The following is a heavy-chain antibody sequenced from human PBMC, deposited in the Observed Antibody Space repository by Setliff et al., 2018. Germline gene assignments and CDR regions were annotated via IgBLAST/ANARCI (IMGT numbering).Heavy chain of an antibody. V-gene: IGHV3-23*01. CDR3: AKHGAYNDFLTGYNFYYDMDV. CDR1: GFTFSSSA. CDR2: ISSTITST. Sequence: GGSLRLSCAASGFTFSSSAMAWVRQAPGKGLEWVSAISSTITSTYYADSVKGRFTISRDDSKNTLYLQMNSLRAEDTAVYYCAKHGAYNDFLTGYNFYYDMDVWGQGTTVTVSS. J-gene: IGHJ6*02. D-gene: IGHD3-9*01.